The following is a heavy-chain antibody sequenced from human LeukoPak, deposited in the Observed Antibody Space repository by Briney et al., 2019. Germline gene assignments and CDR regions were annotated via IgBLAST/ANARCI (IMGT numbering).Heavy chain of an antibody. J-gene: IGHJ4*02. CDR3: ARAGQIVVVVTAPSY. Sequence: GGSLRLSCAASGLTFSSYAMHWVRQAPGEGVVCVAVISYDGSNKYYADSVKGRFTISRDNSKNTLYLQMNSLRAEDTAVYYCARAGQIVVVVTAPSYWGQGTLVTVSS. D-gene: IGHD2-21*02. CDR1: GLTFSSYA. CDR2: ISYDGSNK. V-gene: IGHV3-30-3*01.